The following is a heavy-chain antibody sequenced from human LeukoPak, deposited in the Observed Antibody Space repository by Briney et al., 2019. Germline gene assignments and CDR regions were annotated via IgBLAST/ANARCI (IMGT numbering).Heavy chain of an antibody. V-gene: IGHV4-34*01. CDR2: INHSGST. CDR1: GGSFSGYY. D-gene: IGHD2-2*01. Sequence: SETLSLTSAVYGGSFSGYYWSWIRQPPGKGLEWIGEINHSGSTNYNPSLKSRVTISVDTSKNQFSLKLSSVTAADTAMYYCARRQYQLLLDFDLWGRGTLVTVSS. CDR3: ARRQYQLLLDFDL. J-gene: IGHJ2*01.